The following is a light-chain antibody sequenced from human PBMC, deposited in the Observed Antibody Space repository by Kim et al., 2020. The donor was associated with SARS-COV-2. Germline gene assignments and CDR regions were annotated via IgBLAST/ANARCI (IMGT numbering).Light chain of an antibody. CDR2: DAT. J-gene: IGKJ4*01. Sequence: WSPGERATLSGRASQSISSYLAWYQQKPGQAPRLLIHDATYRATGIPARFSGSGSGTDFTLTISSLDPEDFAVYYCQQRDSWPLTFGGGTKVDIK. V-gene: IGKV3-11*01. CDR1: QSISSY. CDR3: QQRDSWPLT.